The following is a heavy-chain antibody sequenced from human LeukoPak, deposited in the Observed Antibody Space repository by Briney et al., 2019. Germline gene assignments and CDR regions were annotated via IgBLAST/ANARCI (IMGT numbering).Heavy chain of an antibody. CDR1: GFTLSSYE. J-gene: IGHJ4*02. Sequence: GGSLRLSCAAPGFTLSSYEMNWVRQAPGKGLEWVSYISSSGSTIEYADSVKGRFTISRDNAKNSLYLQMNSLTAEDTAVYYCARDQGSSWYTDYWGQGTLVTVSS. CDR3: ARDQGSSWYTDY. CDR2: ISSSGSTI. D-gene: IGHD6-13*01. V-gene: IGHV3-48*03.